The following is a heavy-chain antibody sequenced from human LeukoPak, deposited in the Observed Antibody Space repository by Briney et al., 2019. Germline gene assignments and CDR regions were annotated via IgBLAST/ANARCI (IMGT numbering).Heavy chain of an antibody. CDR3: AKSEYQQWLVFYYYYGMDV. D-gene: IGHD6-19*01. CDR1: GFTFSSYG. V-gene: IGHV3-30*18. J-gene: IGHJ6*02. Sequence: GGSLRLSCAASGFTFSSYGMHWVRQAPGKGLEGVAVISYDGTYKYYADSVKGRFTISRDNSKNTLYLQMNSLRAEDTAVYYCAKSEYQQWLVFYYYYGMDVWGQGTTVTVSS. CDR2: ISYDGTYK.